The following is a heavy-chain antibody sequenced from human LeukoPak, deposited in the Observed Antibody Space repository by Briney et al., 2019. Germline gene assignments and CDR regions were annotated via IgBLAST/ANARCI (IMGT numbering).Heavy chain of an antibody. D-gene: IGHD3-9*01. CDR1: GFTFSSYS. CDR2: ISSSSSYI. V-gene: IGHV3-21*01. J-gene: IGHJ4*02. Sequence: GGSLRLSCAASGFTFSSYSMNWVRQAPGKGLEWVSSISSSSSYIYYADSVKGRFTISRDNAKNSLYLQTNSLRAEDTAVYYCAREAELRYFDWLLGAELECYYFDYWGQGTLVTVSS. CDR3: AREAELRYFDWLLGAELECYYFDY.